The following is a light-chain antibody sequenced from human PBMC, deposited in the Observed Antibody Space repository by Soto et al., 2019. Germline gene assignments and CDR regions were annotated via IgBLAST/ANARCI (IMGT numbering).Light chain of an antibody. CDR2: RAS. CDR3: QHYVERSPIT. J-gene: IGKJ5*01. V-gene: IGKV3-20*01. Sequence: EIVLTQSPGTLSLSPGDRATLACRASQSVSNNYVAWYQQKPGQAPRLLIFRASNKATGVPDRFSGSGSGTDFTLTISRLEPEDFALYYCQHYVERSPITFGQGTRLEIK. CDR1: QSVSNNY.